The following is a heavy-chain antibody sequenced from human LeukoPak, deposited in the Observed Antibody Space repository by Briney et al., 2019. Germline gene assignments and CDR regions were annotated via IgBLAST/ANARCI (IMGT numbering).Heavy chain of an antibody. J-gene: IGHJ6*02. CDR3: ARDGIVVGKNHYYYGMDV. CDR2: ISSSGSTI. Sequence: PGGSLRFSCAASGFTFSDYYMSWIRQAPGKGLEWVSYISSSGSTIYYADSVKGRFTISRDNAKNSLYLQMNSLRAEDTAVYYCARDGIVVGKNHYYYGMDVWGQGTTVTVSS. CDR1: GFTFSDYY. V-gene: IGHV3-11*01. D-gene: IGHD2-2*01.